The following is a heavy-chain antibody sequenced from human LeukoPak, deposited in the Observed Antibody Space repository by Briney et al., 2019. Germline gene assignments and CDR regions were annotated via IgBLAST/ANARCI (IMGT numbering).Heavy chain of an antibody. V-gene: IGHV5-51*01. D-gene: IGHD3-10*01. CDR3: ERAYYYPDY. CDR1: GYSFTTYW. Sequence: GESLKISCKGSGYSFTTYWIGWVRQMPGKGLEWMGIIYPGDADTTYSTSFQGEFTISADKSISTAHLQWTSLKASDTAMYYCERAYYYPDYWGQGTLVTVSS. J-gene: IGHJ4*02. CDR2: IYPGDADT.